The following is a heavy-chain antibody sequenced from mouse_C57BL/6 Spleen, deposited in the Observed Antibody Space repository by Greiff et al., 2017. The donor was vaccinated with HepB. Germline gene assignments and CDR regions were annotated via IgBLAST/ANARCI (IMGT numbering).Heavy chain of an antibody. V-gene: IGHV1-26*01. CDR1: GYTFTDYY. Sequence: EVQLQQSGPELVKPGASVKISCKASGYTFTDYYMNWVKQSHGKSLEWIGDINPNNGGTSYNQKFKGKATLTVDKSSSTAYMELRSLTSEDSAVYYWAREGGFRRGFAYWGQGTLVTVSA. J-gene: IGHJ3*01. CDR2: INPNNGGT. CDR3: AREGGFRRGFAY.